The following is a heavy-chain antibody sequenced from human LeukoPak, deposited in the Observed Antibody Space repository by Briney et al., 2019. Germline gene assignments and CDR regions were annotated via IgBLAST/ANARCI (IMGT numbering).Heavy chain of an antibody. CDR1: GGSISSYY. D-gene: IGHD6-19*01. CDR2: IYTSGST. J-gene: IGHJ4*02. V-gene: IGHV4-4*07. CDR3: ARDTGWSQWLVGGFDY. Sequence: PSETLSLTCTVSGGSISSYYWSWIRQPAGKGLEWIGRIYTSGSTNYNPSLKSRVTMSVDTSKNQFSLKLSSVTAADTAVYYCARDTGWSQWLVGGFDYWGQGTLVTAPS.